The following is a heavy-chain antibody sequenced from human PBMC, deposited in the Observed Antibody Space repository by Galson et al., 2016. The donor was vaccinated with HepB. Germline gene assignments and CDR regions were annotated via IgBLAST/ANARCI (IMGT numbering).Heavy chain of an antibody. V-gene: IGHV1-69*06. CDR2: IIPLFGEP. J-gene: IGHJ3*01. D-gene: IGHD7-27*01. CDR3: AKSFWGGDAFEV. Sequence: SVKVSCKASGGSFSSYVIAWVRQAPGQGLEWMGGIIPLFGEPNFAQKFQGRVTITADKSTNTVYMELSSLRSDDTAVYYCAKSFWGGDAFEVWGHGTMVTVSS. CDR1: GGSFSSYV.